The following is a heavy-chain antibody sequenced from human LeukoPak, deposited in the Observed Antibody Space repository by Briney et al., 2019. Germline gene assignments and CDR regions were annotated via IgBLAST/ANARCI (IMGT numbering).Heavy chain of an antibody. Sequence: SETLSLTCTVSGGSISSYYWSWIRQPPGKGLEWIGYIYYSGSTYYNPSLKSRVTISVDTSKNQFSLKLSSVTAADTAVYYCARGRGYYYGSGSYYIRPLGHSPFVDYWGQGTLVTVSS. V-gene: IGHV4-30-4*08. CDR2: IYYSGST. CDR1: GGSISSYY. CDR3: ARGRGYYYGSGSYYIRPLGHSPFVDY. D-gene: IGHD3-10*01. J-gene: IGHJ4*02.